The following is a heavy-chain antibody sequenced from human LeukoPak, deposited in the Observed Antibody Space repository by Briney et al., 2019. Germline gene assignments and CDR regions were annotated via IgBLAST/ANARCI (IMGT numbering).Heavy chain of an antibody. CDR1: GGSISSGGYY. J-gene: IGHJ3*02. CDR3: ARDYGDYAAFDI. D-gene: IGHD4-17*01. V-gene: IGHV4-31*03. Sequence: KASQTLSLTCTVSGGSISSGGYYWSWIRQHPGKGLEWIGYIYYSGSTYYNPSLKSRVTISVDTSKNQFSLKLSSVTAADTAVYYSARDYGDYAAFDIWGQGTMVTVSS. CDR2: IYYSGST.